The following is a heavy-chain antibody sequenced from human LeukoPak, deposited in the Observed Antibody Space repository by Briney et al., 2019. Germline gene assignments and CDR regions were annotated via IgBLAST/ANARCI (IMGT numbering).Heavy chain of an antibody. Sequence: PSQTLSLTFTVPGGSINSGSYYSSWIRQPSGKGLYWIGRIQNSGTTNYKSSLNSRGRILVETTRNQFSLKLSSVTAADIAVYYCARVMITFGGVIGACDIWGQGTMDTVSS. CDR2: IQNSGTT. CDR1: GGSINSGSYY. D-gene: IGHD3-16*02. J-gene: IGHJ3*02. V-gene: IGHV4-61*02. CDR3: ARVMITFGGVIGACDI.